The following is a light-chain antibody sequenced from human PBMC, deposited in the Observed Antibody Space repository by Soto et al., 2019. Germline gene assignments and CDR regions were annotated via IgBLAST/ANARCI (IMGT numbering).Light chain of an antibody. CDR3: QQRSNWPPVT. Sequence: EIVLTQSPATLSLSPGERATLSCRASQSVSSYLAWYQQKPGQAPRLLIYDASNRATGIPARFSGSGSGTDFTLTISSREAEDFAIYYCQQRSNWPPVTFGGGTKVETK. CDR2: DAS. J-gene: IGKJ4*01. V-gene: IGKV3-11*01. CDR1: QSVSSY.